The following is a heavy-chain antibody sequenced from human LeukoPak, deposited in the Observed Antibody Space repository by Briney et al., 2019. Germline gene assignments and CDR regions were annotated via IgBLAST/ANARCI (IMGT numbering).Heavy chain of an antibody. V-gene: IGHV3-23*01. CDR1: GFTFSSYA. D-gene: IGHD3-9*01. CDR3: ASTDILTGYYRGG. J-gene: IGHJ4*02. CDR2: ISGSGGST. Sequence: GGSLRLSCAASGFTFSSYAMSWVRQAPGKGLEWVSAISGSGGSTYYADSVKGRFTISRDNSKNTLYLQMNSLRAEDTAVYYCASTDILTGYYRGGWGQGTLVTVSS.